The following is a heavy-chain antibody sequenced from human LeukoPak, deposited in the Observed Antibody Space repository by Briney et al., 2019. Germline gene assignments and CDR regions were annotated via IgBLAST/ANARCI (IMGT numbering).Heavy chain of an antibody. J-gene: IGHJ3*02. CDR3: ARSQYCSSTSCSTSEAAFDI. V-gene: IGHV3-23*01. CDR2: ISGGSEDT. Sequence: AGGSLRLSCAASGFTFSSYAMSWVRQAPGKGLEWVSSISGGSEDTYYADSVKGRFTISRDNAKNSLYLQMNSLRAEDTAVYYCARSQYCSSTSCSTSEAAFDIWGQGTMVTVSS. CDR1: GFTFSSYA. D-gene: IGHD2-2*01.